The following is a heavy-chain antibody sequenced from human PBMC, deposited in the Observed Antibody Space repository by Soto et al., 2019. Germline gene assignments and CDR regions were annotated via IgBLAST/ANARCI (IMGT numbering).Heavy chain of an antibody. D-gene: IGHD3-9*01. J-gene: IGHJ4*02. V-gene: IGHV1-69*01. CDR1: GGTFSSYA. CDR2: IIPIFCTA. CDR3: ARGPRTYDILTGYPY. Sequence: QVQLVQSGAELKKPGSSVKVSCKASGGTFSSYAISWVRQAPGQGLEWMGGIIPIFCTANYAPKFQGRVTITADESTSPGYMELSSLRSEDTAVYYWARGPRTYDILTGYPYWGQGTLVTVSS.